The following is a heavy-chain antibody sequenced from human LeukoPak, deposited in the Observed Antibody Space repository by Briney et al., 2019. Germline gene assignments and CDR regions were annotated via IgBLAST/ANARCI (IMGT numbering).Heavy chain of an antibody. CDR3: ARSYDSSGYYPWYFDL. J-gene: IGHJ2*01. Sequence: TVKVSCKASGGTFSSYAISWVRQAPGQGLEWTGRIIPILGIANYAQKFQGRVTITADKSTSTAYMELSSLRSEDTAVYYCARSYDSSGYYPWYFDLWGRGTLVTVSS. D-gene: IGHD3-22*01. V-gene: IGHV1-69*04. CDR1: GGTFSSYA. CDR2: IIPILGIA.